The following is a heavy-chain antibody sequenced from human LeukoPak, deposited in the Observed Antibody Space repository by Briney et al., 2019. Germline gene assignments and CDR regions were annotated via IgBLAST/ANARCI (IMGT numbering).Heavy chain of an antibody. CDR3: TTVPVPNYDILTGYYTHASY. CDR2: IKSKTDGGTT. Sequence: GGSLRLSCAASGFTFRDYYMNWIRQAPGKGLEWVGRIKSKTDGGTTDYAATVKGRFTISRDDSKNTLYLQMNSLKTEDTAVYYCTTVPVPNYDILTGYYTHASYWGQGTLVTVSS. V-gene: IGHV3-15*01. D-gene: IGHD3-9*01. J-gene: IGHJ4*02. CDR1: GFTFRDYY.